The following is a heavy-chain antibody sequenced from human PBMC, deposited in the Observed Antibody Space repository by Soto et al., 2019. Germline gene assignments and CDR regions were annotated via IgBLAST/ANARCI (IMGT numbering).Heavy chain of an antibody. CDR1: GYTYSSYA. CDR2: INAGNGNT. CDR3: ARGSDSSGYKPFEY. D-gene: IGHD3-22*01. Sequence: GPSVKVSCTASGYTYSSYAIHWVRQAPGQRLEWMGWINAGNGNTMYSQKLQGRVTITRDTSANTVYMEMSSLRSEDTAVYYCARGSDSSGYKPFEYWGRGTLVTVSS. J-gene: IGHJ4*02. V-gene: IGHV1-3*01.